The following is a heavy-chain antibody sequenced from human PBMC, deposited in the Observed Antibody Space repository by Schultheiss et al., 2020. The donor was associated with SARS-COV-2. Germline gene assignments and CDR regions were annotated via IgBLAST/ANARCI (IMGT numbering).Heavy chain of an antibody. J-gene: IGHJ5*02. D-gene: IGHD2-2*01. Sequence: ASVKVSCKASGYTFTGYYMHWVRQAPGQGLEWMGWISAYNGNTNYAQKLQGRVTMTTDTSTSTAYMELSRLRSDDTAVYYCARVVPAAIGWFDPWGQGTLVTVSS. V-gene: IGHV1-18*04. CDR1: GYTFTGYY. CDR2: ISAYNGNT. CDR3: ARVVPAAIGWFDP.